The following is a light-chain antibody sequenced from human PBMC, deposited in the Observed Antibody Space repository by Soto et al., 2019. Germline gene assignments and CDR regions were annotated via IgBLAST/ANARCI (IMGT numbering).Light chain of an antibody. V-gene: IGLV1-40*01. J-gene: IGLJ2*01. CDR1: SSNIGAGYD. Sequence: QAVVTQPPSVSGAPGQRVTISCTGSSSNIGAGYDVHWYQQLPGTAPKLLIYGNSNRPSGVPDRFSGSKSGTSASLAITGLQAEDEADYYCQSYDSSLSAVVFGGGTKXTV. CDR3: QSYDSSLSAVV. CDR2: GNS.